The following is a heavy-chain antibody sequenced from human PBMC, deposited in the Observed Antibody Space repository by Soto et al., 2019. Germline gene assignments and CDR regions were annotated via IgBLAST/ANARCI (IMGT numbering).Heavy chain of an antibody. V-gene: IGHV1-3*01. CDR2: INAGNGNT. CDR3: ARLFRKGSADYGSGSYLPSVAY. CDR1: GYTFTSYG. Sequence: ASVKVSCKASGYTFTSYGISWVRQAPGQGLEWMGWINAGNGNTKYSQKFQGRVTITRDTSASTAYMELSSLRSEDTAVYYCARLFRKGSADYGSGSYLPSVAYWG. D-gene: IGHD3-10*01. J-gene: IGHJ4*01.